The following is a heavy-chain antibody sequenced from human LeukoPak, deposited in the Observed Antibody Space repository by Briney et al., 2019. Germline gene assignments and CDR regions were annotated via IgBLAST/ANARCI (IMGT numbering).Heavy chain of an antibody. CDR1: GYTFTSYN. J-gene: IGHJ4*02. D-gene: IGHD1-26*01. V-gene: IGHV1-46*01. CDR2: INPSGGST. CDR3: ARSTVGVAGSDFDY. Sequence: ASVKVSCKASGYTFTSYNMHWVRQAPGQGLEWMGIINPSGGSTSYAQKFRGRVTMTRDTSTSTVYMELSSLRSEDTAVYYCARSTVGVAGSDFDYWGQGTLATVS.